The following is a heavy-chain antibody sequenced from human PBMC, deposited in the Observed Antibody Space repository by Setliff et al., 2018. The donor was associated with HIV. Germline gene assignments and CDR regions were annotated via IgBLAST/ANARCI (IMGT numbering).Heavy chain of an antibody. V-gene: IGHV1-2*06. Sequence: GASVKVSCKASGYTFTDYYIHWVRQAPGQGLEWMGRINPYSGGTNYAERFHGSVTMTRDTSKSTAYMELTRLRSDDTAVYYCARGLLDYDSSDYRFDHWGQGTLVTSPQ. D-gene: IGHD3-22*01. CDR1: GYTFTDYY. J-gene: IGHJ4*02. CDR2: INPYSGGT. CDR3: ARGLLDYDSSDYRFDH.